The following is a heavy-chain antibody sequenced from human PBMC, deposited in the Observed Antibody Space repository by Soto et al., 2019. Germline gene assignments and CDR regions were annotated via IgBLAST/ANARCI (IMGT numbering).Heavy chain of an antibody. J-gene: IGHJ4*02. V-gene: IGHV3-21*01. Sequence: GGSLRLSCAASGFTFSSYSMNWVRQAPGKGLEWVSSISSSSSYIYYADSGKGRFTISRDNAKNTLYLQMTSLRAEDTAVYYCARDMGGYYGDSRGNFDYWGQGTLVTVSS. CDR2: ISSSSSYI. CDR1: GFTFSSYS. CDR3: ARDMGGYYGDSRGNFDY. D-gene: IGHD4-17*01.